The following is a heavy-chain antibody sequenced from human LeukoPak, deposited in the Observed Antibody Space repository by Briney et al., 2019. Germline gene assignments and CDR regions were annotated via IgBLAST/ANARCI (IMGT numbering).Heavy chain of an antibody. CDR2: IRYDGNNK. J-gene: IGHJ4*02. CDR3: ARDSYGYNYFDY. CDR1: GFTFNRYN. V-gene: IGHV3-30*02. D-gene: IGHD5-18*01. Sequence: GGSLRLSCAASGFTFNRYNMNWVRRAPGKGLEWVAFIRYDGNNKYYADSVKGRFTISRDNSKNTLYLEVNSLGAGDTAVYYCARDSYGYNYFDYWGQGTLVTVSS.